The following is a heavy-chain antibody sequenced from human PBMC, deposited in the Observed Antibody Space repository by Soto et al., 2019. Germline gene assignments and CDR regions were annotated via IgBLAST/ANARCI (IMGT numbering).Heavy chain of an antibody. CDR3: AKDLSREVATTTKMYYHYGMDV. Sequence: QVQLVESGGGVVQPGRSLRLSCAASGFTFRSYVMHWVRQAPGKGLEWVAIISYDGSNKYYVNSVKGRFTNNRDNPNNTLSLQMNSLRAEDTAIYYCAKDLSREVATTTKMYYHYGMDVWGQGTTVTVSS. CDR2: ISYDGSNK. CDR1: GFTFRSYV. D-gene: IGHD5-12*01. J-gene: IGHJ6*02. V-gene: IGHV3-30*18.